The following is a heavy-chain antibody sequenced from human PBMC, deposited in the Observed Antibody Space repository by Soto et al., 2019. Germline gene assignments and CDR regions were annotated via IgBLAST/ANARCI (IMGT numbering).Heavy chain of an antibody. D-gene: IGHD6-13*01. CDR2: ISSSTSTI. CDR3: ARLPGRAADCRLDR. J-gene: IGHJ5*02. CDR1: GFTFSSYS. V-gene: IGHV3-48*02. Sequence: EVQLVESGGGLVQPGGSLRLSCASSGFTFSSYSMNWVRQAPGKGLEWVSYISSSTSTIYDADSVKGRFTISRETAKNPLHLQRNSLRDEATAVYYCARLPGRAADCRLDRWGQGNLVTVGS.